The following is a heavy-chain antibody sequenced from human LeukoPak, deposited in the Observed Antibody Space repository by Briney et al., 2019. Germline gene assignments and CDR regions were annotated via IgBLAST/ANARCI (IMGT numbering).Heavy chain of an antibody. D-gene: IGHD4-17*01. V-gene: IGHV3-49*03. CDR1: GFTFGDYA. CDR3: TRDPDYGDSLETFFDY. Sequence: GGSLRLSCTASGFTFGDYAMSWFRQAPGKGLEWVGFIRSKAYGGTTEYAASVKGRFTISRNDSKSIAYLQMNSLKTEDTAVYYCTRDPDYGDSLETFFDYWGQGTLVTVSS. CDR2: IRSKAYGGTT. J-gene: IGHJ4*02.